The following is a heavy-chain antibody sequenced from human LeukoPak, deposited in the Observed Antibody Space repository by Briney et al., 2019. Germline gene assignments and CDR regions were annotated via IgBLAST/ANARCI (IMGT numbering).Heavy chain of an antibody. J-gene: IGHJ6*03. V-gene: IGHV1-69*05. CDR1: GGTFSSYA. Sequence: GASVKVSCKASGGTFSSYAISWVRQAPGQGLEWMGGIIPIFGTANYAQKLQGRVTMTTDTSTSTAYMELRSLRSDDTAVYYCARDSVLGPYYYYMDVWGKGTTVIIPS. CDR2: IIPIFGTA. CDR3: ARDSVLGPYYYYMDV.